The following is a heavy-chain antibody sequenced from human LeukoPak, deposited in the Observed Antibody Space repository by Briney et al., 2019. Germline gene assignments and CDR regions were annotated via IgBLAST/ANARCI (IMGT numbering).Heavy chain of an antibody. CDR1: GFTFSSYS. J-gene: IGHJ4*02. D-gene: IGHD1-26*01. CDR3: ARDQGGTYDY. V-gene: IGHV3-20*04. CDR2: IHWNGGST. Sequence: GGSLRLSCAASGFTFSSYSMNWVRQAPGKGPEWVSSIHWNGGSTGYADSVKGRFTISRDNAKNSLYLQMNSLRAEDTALYYCARDQGGTYDYWGQGTLVTVSS.